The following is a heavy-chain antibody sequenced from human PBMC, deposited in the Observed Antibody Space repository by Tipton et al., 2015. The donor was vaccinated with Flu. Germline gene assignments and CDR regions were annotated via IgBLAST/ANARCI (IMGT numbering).Heavy chain of an antibody. D-gene: IGHD6-13*01. V-gene: IGHV4-4*02. CDR2: ISQTGST. CDR1: GGSISSGNW. CDR3: ARDYSDRLGY. J-gene: IGHJ4*02. Sequence: TLSLTCAVSGGSISSGNWWSWVRQTPGKGLEWIGEISQTGSTNYYPSLMSRVTISVDTSKNQFSLKLSSLTAADTAVYYCARDYSDRLGYWGQGTLVTVSS.